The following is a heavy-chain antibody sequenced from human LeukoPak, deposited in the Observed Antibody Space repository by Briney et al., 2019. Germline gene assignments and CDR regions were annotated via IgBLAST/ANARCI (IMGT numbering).Heavy chain of an antibody. V-gene: IGHV2-70*01. CDR1: GFSLSTSGMC. CDR2: IYWDDDK. CDR3: ARGYDSNFDS. J-gene: IGHJ4*02. D-gene: IGHD3-16*01. Sequence: ESGPALMKPAQTLTLACTFSGFSLSTSGMCVSWIRQPPGKALEWLAHIYWDDDKYYNTFLKTRLTISKDTSKNQVVLTMTNMDTVDTATYYCARGYDSNFDSWGQGTLVTVFS.